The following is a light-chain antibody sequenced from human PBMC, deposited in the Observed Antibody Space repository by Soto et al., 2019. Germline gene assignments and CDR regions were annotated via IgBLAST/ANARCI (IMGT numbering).Light chain of an antibody. CDR3: QQYDILPIT. J-gene: IGKJ5*01. Sequence: DIHMTQSPSSVLAFVAXSVTITCQASQNINNYLNWYQQKPGRAPNLLIYDASNLEIGVPSRFSGSGSGTHFTFTISSLQTEDIGTYYCQQYDILPITFGRGTRLEIK. V-gene: IGKV1-33*01. CDR2: DAS. CDR1: QNINNY.